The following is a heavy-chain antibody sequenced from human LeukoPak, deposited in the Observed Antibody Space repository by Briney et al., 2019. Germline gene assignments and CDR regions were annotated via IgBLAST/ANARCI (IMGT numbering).Heavy chain of an antibody. D-gene: IGHD3-3*01. CDR1: GGSIGGSNYY. Sequence: SETLSLTCTVSGGSIGGSNYYWTWIRQSPGKGLEWIGAIYYGGSTYYNPSLKSRVSISVDTSKNQFSLKLTSVTAAATAIYYCAKSSGMVIHNYFDPWGQGTRVTVSS. CDR3: AKSSGMVIHNYFDP. CDR2: IYYGGST. V-gene: IGHV4-39*01. J-gene: IGHJ5*02.